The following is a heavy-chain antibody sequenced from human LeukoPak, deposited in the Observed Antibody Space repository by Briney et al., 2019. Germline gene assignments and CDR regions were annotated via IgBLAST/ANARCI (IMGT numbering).Heavy chain of an antibody. CDR2: ICGSGGST. V-gene: IGHV3-23*01. Sequence: GGSLRLSCAVSGVTLSNYGMSWVRQAPGKGLEWGAGICGSGGSTNYADSVKGRFTISRDNAKNTLYLQMNSERVEDTAVYFCAKRGVVIRVILVGFHKEAYYFDGWGQGAMVTVSS. J-gene: IGHJ4*02. CDR3: AKRGVVIRVILVGFHKEAYYFDG. CDR1: GVTLSNYG. D-gene: IGHD3-22*01.